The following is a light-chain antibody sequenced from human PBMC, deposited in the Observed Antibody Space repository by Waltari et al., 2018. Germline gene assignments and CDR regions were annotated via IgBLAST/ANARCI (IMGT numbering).Light chain of an antibody. CDR1: ILRSHL. J-gene: IGLJ1*01. CDR2: GQN. V-gene: IGLV3-19*01. Sequence: SSEVTQDPSVSVALGQTVRITFQGDILRSHLASLYQQMPGQAPILVIYGQNARPSGIPDRFSGSASGDTASLTITGVQAEDEADYYCNCRDTSGNHYVFGPGTKVTVL. CDR3: NCRDTSGNHYV.